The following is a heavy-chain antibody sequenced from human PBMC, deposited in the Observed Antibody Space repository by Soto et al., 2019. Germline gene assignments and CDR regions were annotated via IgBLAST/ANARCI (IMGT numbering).Heavy chain of an antibody. CDR2: ISYDGSNK. D-gene: IGHD6-6*01. V-gene: IGHV3-30-3*01. CDR1: GFTFSSYA. CDR3: ARGGIAAHPTEGNYYYYGMDV. J-gene: IGHJ6*02. Sequence: QVQLVESGGGVVQPGRSLRLSCAASGFTFSSYAMHWVRQAPGKGLEWVAVISYDGSNKYYADSVKGRFTISRDNSKNKLYLQMNSLRAEDTAVYYCARGGIAAHPTEGNYYYYGMDVWGQGTTVTVSS.